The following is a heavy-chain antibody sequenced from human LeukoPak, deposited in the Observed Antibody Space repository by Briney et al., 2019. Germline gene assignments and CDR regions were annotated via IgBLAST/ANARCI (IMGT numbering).Heavy chain of an antibody. CDR2: ITTSSSYM. Sequence: GGSLRLSCAASGFTFRAYNMNWVRRTPGKGLEWVSSITTSSSYMFYADSVRGRFTISRDNAENSLYLQMNSLRAEDTASYYCAIDPYSRGYGAYYYNYMDVWGKGTTVTVSS. D-gene: IGHD6-25*01. V-gene: IGHV3-21*01. CDR3: AIDPYSRGYGAYYYNYMDV. CDR1: GFTFRAYN. J-gene: IGHJ6*03.